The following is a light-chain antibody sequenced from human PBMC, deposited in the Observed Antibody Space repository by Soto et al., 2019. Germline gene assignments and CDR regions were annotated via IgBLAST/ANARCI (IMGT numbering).Light chain of an antibody. V-gene: IGLV2-23*01. Sequence: QSVLTQPASVSGSPGQSITISCTGTSSDVGSSNLVSWYQQHPGKAPKVMMFEGSQRPSGVSHRFSGSKSGNTASLTISGLKAEDEADYYCCSFASSRTYVFGTGTKLTVL. CDR2: EGS. J-gene: IGLJ1*01. CDR1: SSDVGSSNL. CDR3: CSFASSRTYV.